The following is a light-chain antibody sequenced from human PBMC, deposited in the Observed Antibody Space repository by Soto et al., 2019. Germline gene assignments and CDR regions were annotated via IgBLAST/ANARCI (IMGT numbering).Light chain of an antibody. J-gene: IGKJ2*01. CDR1: QSVSSN. Sequence: EIVMTQSPATLSVSPGERATLSCRASQSVSSNLAWYQQKPGQAPRLLIYGASTRATGTPARFSGSGSGTEVTLTISSLQSEAFAVYYCQQYNNWPPMYTFGQATKLEIK. CDR3: QQYNNWPPMYT. CDR2: GAS. V-gene: IGKV3-15*01.